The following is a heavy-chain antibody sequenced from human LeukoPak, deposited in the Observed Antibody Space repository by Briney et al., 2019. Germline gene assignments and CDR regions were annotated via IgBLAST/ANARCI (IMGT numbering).Heavy chain of an antibody. V-gene: IGHV3-30*19. CDR1: GFTFSSYG. D-gene: IGHD2-21*02. J-gene: IGHJ4*02. CDR2: ISYDGSNK. CDR3: AREGRAYCGGDCYWGYFDY. Sequence: GGSLRLSCAASGFTFSSYGMHWVRQAPGKGLEWVAVISYDGSNKYYADSVKGRFTISRDNSKNTLYLQMNSLRAEDTAVYYCAREGRAYCGGDCYWGYFDYWGQGTLVTVSS.